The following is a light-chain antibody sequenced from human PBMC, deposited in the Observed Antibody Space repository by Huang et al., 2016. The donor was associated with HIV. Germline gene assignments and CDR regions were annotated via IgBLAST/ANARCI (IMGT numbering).Light chain of an antibody. CDR3: MQGKQLPYT. CDR2: ELS. J-gene: IGKJ2*01. CDR1: QGLLYREKIY. V-gene: IGKV2-29*02. Sequence: DIVMTQTPLSLSVTPGQPASISCKSSQGLLYREKIYLYWYFQKPGQSPQLLIYELSHRLSGVPDRFGGSGSPTNFTLKISRVETEDVGFYYCMQGKQLPYTFGQGTRLEIK.